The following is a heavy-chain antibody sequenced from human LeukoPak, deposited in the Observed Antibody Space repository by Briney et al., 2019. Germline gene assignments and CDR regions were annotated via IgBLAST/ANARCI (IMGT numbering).Heavy chain of an antibody. CDR2: IYSGGTT. CDR1: GYTFINAY. Sequence: GGSLRLSCEVSGYTFINAYMNWVRQAPGKGLEWVSIIYSGGTTYYADSVKGRFTISRDNSNNMLYLQMNSLRAEDTAVYYCARDSSSHYYFDYWGQGTLVTVSS. J-gene: IGHJ4*02. CDR3: ARDSSSHYYFDY. V-gene: IGHV3-53*01. D-gene: IGHD2-2*01.